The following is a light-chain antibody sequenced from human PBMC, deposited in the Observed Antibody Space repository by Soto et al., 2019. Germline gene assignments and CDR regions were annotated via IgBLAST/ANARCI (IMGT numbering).Light chain of an antibody. V-gene: IGKV3-15*01. J-gene: IGKJ1*01. Sequence: EIMMTQPPATLSVSPGARATLSCRASQSVSSSLAWYQQKPGQAPRLLLYGASTGATGIPARFSGSGSGTEFTLAISNLQSEDFAVYYCQQYNNWPPWTFGQGTKVDI. CDR1: QSVSSS. CDR3: QQYNNWPPWT. CDR2: GAS.